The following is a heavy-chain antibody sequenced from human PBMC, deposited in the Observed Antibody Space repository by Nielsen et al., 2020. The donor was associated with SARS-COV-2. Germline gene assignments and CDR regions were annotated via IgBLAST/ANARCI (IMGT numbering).Heavy chain of an antibody. CDR2: IYYSGST. J-gene: IGHJ6*02. D-gene: IGHD4-17*01. V-gene: IGHV4-39*07. CDR3: ARGRVGYGDYVGDYYYYGMDV. Sequence: SETLSLTCSVSGDSINNTRYFWAWIRQPPGKGLEWIGKIYYSGSTNYNPSLKSRVTISVDTSKNQFSLKLSSVTAADTAVYYCARGRVGYGDYVGDYYYYGMDVWGQGTTVTVSS. CDR1: GDSINNTRYF.